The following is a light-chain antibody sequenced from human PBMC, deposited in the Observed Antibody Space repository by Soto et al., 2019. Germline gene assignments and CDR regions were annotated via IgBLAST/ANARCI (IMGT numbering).Light chain of an antibody. V-gene: IGKV3-11*01. CDR1: QSVRSS. CDR2: DAS. J-gene: IGKJ1*01. CDR3: QQRSSCPWP. Sequence: EIFLTQSPATLSLSPGERATLSCRASQSVRSSLAWYQQKPGQAPRLLIYDASTRATGIPGRFSGSGSVTDFTLTISHLQPDDFAVYYCQQRSSCPWPFGQGAKVEIK.